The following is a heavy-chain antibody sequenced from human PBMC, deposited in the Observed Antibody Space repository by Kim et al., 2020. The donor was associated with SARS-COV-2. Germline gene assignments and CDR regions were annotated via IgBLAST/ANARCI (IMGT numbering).Heavy chain of an antibody. J-gene: IGHJ3*02. CDR1: GFTFDDYA. CDR2: VNWKSGII. V-gene: IGHV3-9*01. Sequence: GGSLRLSCVVSGFTFDDYAMYWVRQAPGKGLEWVSGVNWKSGIIGYADSVKGRFTISRDNAKKSVDLQMNSLRADDTALYYCVRGPGFWSDSTTGALDIWGQGTMVTVSS. D-gene: IGHD3-3*01. CDR3: VRGPGFWSDSTTGALDI.